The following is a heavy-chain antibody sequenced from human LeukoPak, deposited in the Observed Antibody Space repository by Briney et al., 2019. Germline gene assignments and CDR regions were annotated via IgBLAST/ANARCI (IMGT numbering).Heavy chain of an antibody. Sequence: GGSLRLSCAATGFTFSDFAMHWVRQAPGKGLEWVAVVSYDGSYKYYADSVKGRFTISRDNSKNTLYLQMNSLRAEDTAVYYCARAPGYGAAYYFDYWGQGTLVTVSS. CDR1: GFTFSDFA. CDR3: ARAPGYGAAYYFDY. CDR2: VSYDGSYK. D-gene: IGHD1-1*01. V-gene: IGHV3-30*04. J-gene: IGHJ4*02.